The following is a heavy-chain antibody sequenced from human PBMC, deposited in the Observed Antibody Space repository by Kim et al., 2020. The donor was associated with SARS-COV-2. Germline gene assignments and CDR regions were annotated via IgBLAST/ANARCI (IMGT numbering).Heavy chain of an antibody. J-gene: IGHJ5*02. CDR3: AKERDILGIWFDP. Sequence: YAVSVKSRITINPDTSKNQFSLQLNSVTPEDTAVYYCAKERDILGIWFDPWGQGTLVTVSS. V-gene: IGHV6-1*01. D-gene: IGHD5-12*01.